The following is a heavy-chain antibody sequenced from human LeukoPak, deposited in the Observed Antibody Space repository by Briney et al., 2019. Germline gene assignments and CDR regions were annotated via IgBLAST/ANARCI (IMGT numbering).Heavy chain of an antibody. CDR3: ARDPLTGDGY. Sequence: SETLSLTCTVSGGSISNYYWSWIRQFPGKGLEWIGYIHYSGSPNYNPSLKSRVTISVDTSKNQFSLKLSSVTAADTAVYYCARDPLTGDGYWGQGTLVTVSS. CDR2: IHYSGSP. D-gene: IGHD7-27*01. J-gene: IGHJ4*02. V-gene: IGHV4-59*12. CDR1: GGSISNYY.